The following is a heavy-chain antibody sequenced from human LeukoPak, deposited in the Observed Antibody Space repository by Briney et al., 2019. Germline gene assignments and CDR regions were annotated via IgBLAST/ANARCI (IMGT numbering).Heavy chain of an antibody. CDR2: IRYEGRTE. D-gene: IGHD2-21*01. V-gene: IGHV3-30*02. CDR3: AKDLNTVVMQYFDS. CDR1: GFPFTSYG. Sequence: GGSLRLSCTGSGFPFTSYGMHWVRQTPGRGLEWVAFIRYEGRTEYYADSVKGRFTIAREDSDSTVHLHMKDLRPDDAAVYFCAKDLNTVVMQYFDSWGQGALVSVFS. J-gene: IGHJ4*02.